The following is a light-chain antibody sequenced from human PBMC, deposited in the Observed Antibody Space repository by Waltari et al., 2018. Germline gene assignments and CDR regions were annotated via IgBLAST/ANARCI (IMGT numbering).Light chain of an antibody. CDR2: VNSDGSH. CDR3: QTGGHGTWV. J-gene: IGLJ3*02. Sequence: QLVLTQSPSASASLGASVKLTCTLSSGHSSNVIAWLQQRPEKGPRYLMKVNSDGSHSKGDEIPDRFPGSSSGAERYLTISNLQSEDEADYFCQTGGHGTWVFGGGTTLTVL. V-gene: IGLV4-69*01. CDR1: SGHSSNV.